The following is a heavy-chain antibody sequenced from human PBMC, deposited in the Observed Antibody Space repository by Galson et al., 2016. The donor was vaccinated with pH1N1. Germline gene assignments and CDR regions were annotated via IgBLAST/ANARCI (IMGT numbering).Heavy chain of an antibody. CDR2: ARNKANSYTT. CDR3: TSDVGSLGLAY. Sequence: SLRLSCAASGFTFSDYYMDWVRQAPGKGLEWVGRARNKANSYTTEYVASVKGRFNISRDESKESLYLEMNSLKIEDTAMYYCTSDVGSLGLAYWGQGTLVTVSS. J-gene: IGHJ4*02. V-gene: IGHV3-72*01. CDR1: GFTFSDYY. D-gene: IGHD1-26*01.